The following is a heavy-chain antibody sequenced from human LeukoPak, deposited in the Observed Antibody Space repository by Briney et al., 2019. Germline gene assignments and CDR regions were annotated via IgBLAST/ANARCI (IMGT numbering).Heavy chain of an antibody. D-gene: IGHD3-3*01. Sequence: GGSLRLSCAASGFTFSSYGMHWVRQAPGKGLEWVAFIRYDGSNKYYADSVKGRFTISRDNSKNTLYLQMNSLRAEDTAVYYCAKDGDFIYYYYMDVWGKGTTVTVSS. CDR1: GFTFSSYG. J-gene: IGHJ6*03. V-gene: IGHV3-30*02. CDR2: IRYDGSNK. CDR3: AKDGDFIYYYYMDV.